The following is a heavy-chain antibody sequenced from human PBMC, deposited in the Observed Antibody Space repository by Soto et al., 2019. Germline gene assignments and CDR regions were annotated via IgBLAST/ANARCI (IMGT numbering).Heavy chain of an antibody. CDR1: GFTFSSYA. Sequence: VQVLESGGGLVQPGGSLRLSCAASGFTFSSYALTWIRQAPGKGLEWVSAITGGGGSTYYTDSAKGRFTISRDNSMNTLYLQMNSLRAEDTAVYYCAKGSRSTYPYYLDYWGQGTLVTVSS. J-gene: IGHJ4*02. CDR3: AKGSRSTYPYYLDY. CDR2: ITGGGGST. D-gene: IGHD3-10*01. V-gene: IGHV3-23*01.